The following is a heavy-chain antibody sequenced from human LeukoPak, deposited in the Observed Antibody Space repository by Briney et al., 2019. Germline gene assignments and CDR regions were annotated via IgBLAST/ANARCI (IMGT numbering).Heavy chain of an antibody. V-gene: IGHV4-4*07. D-gene: IGHD3-3*01. CDR2: IYTSGST. J-gene: IGHJ3*02. CDR3: AREDDFWSGHDAFDI. CDR1: GGSISSYY. Sequence: SETLSLTCTVSGGSISSYYWSWIRQPAGKGLERIGRIYTSGSTNYNPSLKSRVTMSADTSKNQFSLKLSSVTAADTAVYYCAREDDFWSGHDAFDIWGQGTMVTVSS.